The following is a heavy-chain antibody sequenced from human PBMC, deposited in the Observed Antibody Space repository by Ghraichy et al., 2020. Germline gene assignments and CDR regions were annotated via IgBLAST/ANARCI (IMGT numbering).Heavy chain of an antibody. J-gene: IGHJ3*02. V-gene: IGHV4-39*01. CDR2: IYYSGNT. D-gene: IGHD1-7*01. CDR1: GGSISSSNYY. Sequence: SETLSLTCNVSGGSISSSNYYWGWMRQPPGKGLEWIGSIYYSGNTYYKPSLKSRVTISVDTSKNQFSLKLSSVTAADTAVYYCARHRITGTTYSDFDIWGQGTMVTVSS. CDR3: ARHRITGTTYSDFDI.